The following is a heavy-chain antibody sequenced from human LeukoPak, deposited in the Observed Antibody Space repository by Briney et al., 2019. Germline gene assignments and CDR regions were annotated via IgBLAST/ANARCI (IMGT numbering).Heavy chain of an antibody. J-gene: IGHJ5*02. V-gene: IGHV3-23*01. Sequence: GGSLRLSCAGSGFTFSSYAMTWVRQAPGKGLEWVSAISGSGDSTYYADSVKGRFTISRDNSRNTLYLQMNSLRPEDTAVYYCATRGYCSGTSCYAPQPWGQGTLVTVSS. CDR1: GFTFSSYA. CDR2: ISGSGDST. D-gene: IGHD2-2*01. CDR3: ATRGYCSGTSCYAPQP.